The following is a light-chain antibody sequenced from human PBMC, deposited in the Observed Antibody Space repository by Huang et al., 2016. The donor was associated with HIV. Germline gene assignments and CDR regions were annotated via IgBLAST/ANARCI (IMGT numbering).Light chain of an antibody. J-gene: IGKJ4*01. CDR3: QQYNSYSLPLT. Sequence: DIQMTQSPSTLSASLGDRVTITCRASQRIGSWLAWYQQKPGKAPNLLIYKASNLESVVPSRFSGSGSWTEFTLTISSLQPDDFATYHCQQYNSYSLPLTFGGGTKVEIK. CDR1: QRIGSW. V-gene: IGKV1-5*03. CDR2: KAS.